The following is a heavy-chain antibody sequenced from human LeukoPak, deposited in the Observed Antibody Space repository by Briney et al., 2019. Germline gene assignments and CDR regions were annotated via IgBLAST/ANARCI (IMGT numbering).Heavy chain of an antibody. D-gene: IGHD3-16*01. CDR2: IIPIFGTA. CDR3: AREGYDYVWGSTKSFDY. J-gene: IGHJ4*02. Sequence: GASVKVSCKASGGTFSSYAISWVRQAPGQGLEWMGRIIPIFGTANYAQKFQGRVTITTDESTSTAYMELSSLRSEDTAVYYCAREGYDYVWGSTKSFDYWGQGTLVTVSS. CDR1: GGTFSSYA. V-gene: IGHV1-69*05.